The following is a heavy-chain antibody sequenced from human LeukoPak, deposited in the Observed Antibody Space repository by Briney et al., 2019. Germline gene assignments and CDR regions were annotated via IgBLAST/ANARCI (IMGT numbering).Heavy chain of an antibody. J-gene: IGHJ4*02. CDR3: AKGAGSSGTAYFDY. Sequence: GRSLRLSCAASGFTFSSYGMSWVRQAPGKGLEWVSAISGSGGSTYYADSVKGRFTISRDNSKNTLYLQMNSLRAEDTAVYYCAKGAGSSGTAYFDYWGQGTLVTVSS. CDR1: GFTFSSYG. D-gene: IGHD6-19*01. CDR2: ISGSGGST. V-gene: IGHV3-23*01.